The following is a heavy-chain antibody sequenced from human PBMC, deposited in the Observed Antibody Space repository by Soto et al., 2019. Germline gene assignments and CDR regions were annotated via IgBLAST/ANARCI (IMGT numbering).Heavy chain of an antibody. CDR3: AKDTTIFGVVPSLDY. Sequence: QVQLVESGGGVVQPGRSLRLSCAASGFTFSSYGMHWVRQAPGKGPEWVAVISYDGSNKYYADSVKGRFTISRDNSKNTLYLQMNSLRAEDTAVYYCAKDTTIFGVVPSLDYWGQGTLVTVSS. CDR1: GFTFSSYG. V-gene: IGHV3-30*18. D-gene: IGHD3-3*01. CDR2: ISYDGSNK. J-gene: IGHJ4*02.